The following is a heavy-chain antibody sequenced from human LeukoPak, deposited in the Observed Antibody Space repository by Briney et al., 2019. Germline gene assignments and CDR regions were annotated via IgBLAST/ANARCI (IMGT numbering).Heavy chain of an antibody. CDR1: GLSFSTYA. D-gene: IGHD3-3*01. V-gene: IGHV3-23*01. Sequence: GGSLRLSCAASGLSFSTYAMNWVRQAPGKGLEWVSSISGSGGSTYYADSVKGRFTISRDNSKNTLYLQMNSLRAEDTAVYFCAKDGYYSSANHFARLHFDLWGRGTRVTVSS. J-gene: IGHJ2*01. CDR3: AKDGYYSSANHFARLHFDL. CDR2: ISGSGGST.